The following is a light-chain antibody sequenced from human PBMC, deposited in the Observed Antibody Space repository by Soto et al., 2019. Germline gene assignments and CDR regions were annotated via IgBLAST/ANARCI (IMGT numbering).Light chain of an antibody. J-gene: IGLJ2*01. V-gene: IGLV2-14*01. CDR2: DVS. Sequence: QSVLTQPASVSGSPGQSITISCTGTSSDVGGYNYVSWYQQHPGKAPKLMIYDVSNRPSGVSNRFSGSKSGNTASLTISGLQAEDDAYYYCSSYTSSSTLVVFGGGTKLTVL. CDR1: SSDVGGYNY. CDR3: SSYTSSSTLVV.